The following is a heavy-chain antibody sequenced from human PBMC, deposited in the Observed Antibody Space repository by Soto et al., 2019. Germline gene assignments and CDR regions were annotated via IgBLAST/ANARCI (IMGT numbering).Heavy chain of an antibody. Sequence: GGSLRLSCAASGFTFRSYSIYWVRQAPGKGLEWVSSISSTSNYIYYAASVKGRFTLSRDNARESVFLQMNSLRAEDTAVYYCTIDKGQYDGFFIDYWGQGTLVTVSS. CDR2: ISSTSNYI. D-gene: IGHD3-3*01. V-gene: IGHV3-21*01. CDR1: GFTFRSYS. J-gene: IGHJ4*02. CDR3: TIDKGQYDGFFIDY.